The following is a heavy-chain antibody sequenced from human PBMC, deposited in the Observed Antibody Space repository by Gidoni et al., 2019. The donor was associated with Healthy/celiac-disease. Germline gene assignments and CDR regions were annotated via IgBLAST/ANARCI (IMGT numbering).Heavy chain of an antibody. CDR1: GFTFRSYG. Sequence: QVQLVESGGGVVQPGRSLRLSCAASGFTFRSYGLHWVRQAPGKGLEWVAVISYDGSNKYYADSVKGRFTISRDNSKNTLYLQMNSLRAEDTAVYYCAKSSSWYFWGPLDYWGQGTLVTVSS. CDR2: ISYDGSNK. J-gene: IGHJ4*02. V-gene: IGHV3-30*18. CDR3: AKSSSWYFWGPLDY. D-gene: IGHD6-13*01.